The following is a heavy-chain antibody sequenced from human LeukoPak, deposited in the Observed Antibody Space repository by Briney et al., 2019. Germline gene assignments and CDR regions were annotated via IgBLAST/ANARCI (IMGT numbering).Heavy chain of an antibody. V-gene: IGHV4-39*07. J-gene: IGHJ6*02. CDR2: IYYSGST. CDR1: GGSISSSSYY. CDR3: AREEILLRGVEDYYYGMDV. D-gene: IGHD3-10*01. Sequence: SETLSLTCTVSGGSISSSSYYWGWIRQPPGKGLEWIGSIYYSGSTYYKPSLKSRVTISVDTSKNQFSLKLSSVTAADTAVYYCAREEILLRGVEDYYYGMDVWGQGTTVTVSS.